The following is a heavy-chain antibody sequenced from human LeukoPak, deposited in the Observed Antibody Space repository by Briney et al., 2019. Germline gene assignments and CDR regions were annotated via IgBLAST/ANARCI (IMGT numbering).Heavy chain of an antibody. CDR2: INPSGGST. J-gene: IGHJ3*02. CDR3: ASPSGSSDAFDI. D-gene: IGHD1-26*01. Sequence: ASVKVSCKASGYTFAGYYMHWVRQAPGQGLEWMGIINPSGGSTSYAQKFQGRVTMTRDTSTSTVYMELSSLRSEDTAVYYCASPSGSSDAFDIWGQGTMVTVSS. V-gene: IGHV1-46*01. CDR1: GYTFAGYY.